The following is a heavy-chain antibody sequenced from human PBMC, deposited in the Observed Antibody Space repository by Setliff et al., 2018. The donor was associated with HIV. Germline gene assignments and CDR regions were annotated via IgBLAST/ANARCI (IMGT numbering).Heavy chain of an antibody. CDR3: ARYKHPYYYDSSGYFDY. CDR2: INSATGGT. Sequence: GASVKVSCKASGYTFTDNYIHWVRQAPGQGLEWMAWINSATGGTNYAQNFQGWVTVTRDTSINTVYMELSSLKSDDTAVYYCARYKHPYYYDSSGYFDYWGQGTLVTVSS. V-gene: IGHV1-2*04. CDR1: GYTFTDNY. D-gene: IGHD3-22*01. J-gene: IGHJ4*02.